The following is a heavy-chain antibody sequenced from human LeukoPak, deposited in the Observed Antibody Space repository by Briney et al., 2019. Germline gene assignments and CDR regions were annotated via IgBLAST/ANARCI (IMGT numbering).Heavy chain of an antibody. D-gene: IGHD6-13*01. Sequence: PSETLSLTCAVSGGSISSSSYYWGWIRQPPGKGLEWIGSIYYSGSTYYNPSLKSRVTISVDTSKNQFSLKLSSVTAADTAVYYCATGSSWSAWGQGTLVTVSS. V-gene: IGHV4-39*07. CDR2: IYYSGST. CDR1: GGSISSSSYY. J-gene: IGHJ5*02. CDR3: ATGSSWSA.